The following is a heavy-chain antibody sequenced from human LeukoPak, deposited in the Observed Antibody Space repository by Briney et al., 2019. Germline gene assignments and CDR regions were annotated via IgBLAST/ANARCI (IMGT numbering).Heavy chain of an antibody. D-gene: IGHD1-14*01. Sequence: GGSLRLSCAASGFTFQIYAMSWVRLAPGKGLQWVASMCGTAGCTFYTDFVKGRFTISRDNSKDTLYLQMNDLRADDTAIYYCARDRPNYHEANGHYYNRDGDHWGQGALVTVSS. CDR1: GFTFQIYA. V-gene: IGHV3-23*01. J-gene: IGHJ5*02. CDR2: MCGTAGCT. CDR3: ARDRPNYHEANGHYYNRDGDH.